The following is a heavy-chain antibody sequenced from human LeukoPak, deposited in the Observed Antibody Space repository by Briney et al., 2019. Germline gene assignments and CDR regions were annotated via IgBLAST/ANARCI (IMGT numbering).Heavy chain of an antibody. CDR1: GFTFSSYG. D-gene: IGHD6-13*01. Sequence: GRSLRLSCAASGFTFSSYGMHWVRQAPGKGLEWVAVISYDGSNKYYADSVKGRFTISRDNSKNTLYLQMNSLRAEDTAVYYCAREPGIAAAGDTIRFDYWGQGTLVTVSS. CDR2: ISYDGSNK. J-gene: IGHJ4*02. CDR3: AREPGIAAAGDTIRFDY. V-gene: IGHV3-30*03.